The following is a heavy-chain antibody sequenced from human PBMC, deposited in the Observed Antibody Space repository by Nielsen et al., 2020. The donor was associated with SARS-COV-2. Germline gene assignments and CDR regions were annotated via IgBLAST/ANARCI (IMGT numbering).Heavy chain of an antibody. Sequence: ASVKVSCKASGYTFTSYGISWVRQAPGQGLEWMGWISAYNGNTNYAQKLQGRVTMTTDTSTSTAYMELRSLRSDDTAVYYCARVGYSGSWNDPTEFDYWGQGTLVTVSS. CDR3: ARVGYSGSWNDPTEFDY. CDR2: ISAYNGNT. V-gene: IGHV1-18*01. J-gene: IGHJ4*02. CDR1: GYTFTSYG. D-gene: IGHD6-13*01.